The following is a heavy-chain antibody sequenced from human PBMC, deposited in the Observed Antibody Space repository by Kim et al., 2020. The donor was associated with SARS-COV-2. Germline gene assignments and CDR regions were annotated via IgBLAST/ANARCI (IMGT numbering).Heavy chain of an antibody. CDR3: AAGHIVVPDY. D-gene: IGHD2-21*01. J-gene: IGHJ4*02. CDR2: NT. V-gene: IGHV1-58*01. Sequence: NTNYAQKFQERVTITRDMSTSTAYMELSSLRSEDTAVYYCAAGHIVVPDYWGQGTLVTVSS.